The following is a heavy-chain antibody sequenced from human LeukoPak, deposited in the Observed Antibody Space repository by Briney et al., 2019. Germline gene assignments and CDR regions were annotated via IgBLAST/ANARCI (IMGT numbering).Heavy chain of an antibody. CDR2: INPNSGGT. V-gene: IGHV1-2*02. CDR3: ARGSNWNYGWFDP. Sequence: GASVKVSCKASGYTFTGYYMHWVRQAPGQGLEWMGWINPNSGGTNYAQKFQGRVTMTRDTSISTAYMELSRLRSDDTAVYYCARGSNWNYGWFDPWGQGTLVTASS. CDR1: GYTFTGYY. J-gene: IGHJ5*02. D-gene: IGHD1-7*01.